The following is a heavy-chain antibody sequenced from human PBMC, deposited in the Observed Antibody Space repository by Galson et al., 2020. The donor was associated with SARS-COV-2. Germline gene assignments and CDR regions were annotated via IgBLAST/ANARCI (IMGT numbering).Heavy chain of an antibody. D-gene: IGHD6-19*01. CDR3: ARSGRPWLVLYYYYYGMDV. J-gene: IGHJ6*02. CDR1: GFTFSSYA. V-gene: IGHV3-30-3*01. Sequence: GESLKISCAASGFTFSSYAMHWVRQAPGKGLEWVAVISYDGSNKYYADSVKGRFTISRDNSKNTLYLQMNSLRAEDTAVYYCARSGRPWLVLYYYYYGMDVWGQGTTVTVSS. CDR2: ISYDGSNK.